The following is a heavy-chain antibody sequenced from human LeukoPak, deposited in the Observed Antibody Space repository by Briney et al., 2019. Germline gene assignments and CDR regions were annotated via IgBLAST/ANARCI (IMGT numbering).Heavy chain of an antibody. J-gene: IGHJ4*02. CDR2: ISSSSSYI. V-gene: IGHV3-21*01. CDR1: GFTFSSYA. CDR3: AAQGGLYDFWSGFNY. D-gene: IGHD3-3*01. Sequence: GGSLRLSCAASGFTFSSYAMSWVRQAPGKGLEWVSSISSSSSYIYYADSVKGRFTISRDNAKNSLYLQMNSLRAEDTAVYYCAAQGGLYDFWSGFNYWGQGTLVTVSS.